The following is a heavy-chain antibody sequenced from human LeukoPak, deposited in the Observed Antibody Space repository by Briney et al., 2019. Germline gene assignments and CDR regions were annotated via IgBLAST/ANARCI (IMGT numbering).Heavy chain of an antibody. J-gene: IGHJ4*02. CDR2: IYHSGST. CDR3: ASYSSSWPSY. D-gene: IGHD6-13*01. V-gene: IGHV4-38-2*01. CDR1: GYSISSGYY. Sequence: PSETLSLTCAVSGYSISSGYYWGWIRQPPGKGLEWIGSIYHSGSTYYNPSLKSRVTILVDTSKNQFSLKLSSVTAADTAVYYCASYSSSWPSYWGQGTLVTVSS.